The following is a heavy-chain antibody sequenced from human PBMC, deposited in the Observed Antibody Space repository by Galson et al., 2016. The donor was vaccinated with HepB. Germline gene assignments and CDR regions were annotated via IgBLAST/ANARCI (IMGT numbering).Heavy chain of an antibody. J-gene: IGHJ6*02. D-gene: IGHD6-13*01. CDR2: IIPLFVTP. CDR3: ARGQLARNYYRGMDV. V-gene: IGHV1-69*13. CDR1: GDTFNRFP. Sequence: SVKVSCKASGDTFNRFPFSWVRQAPGQGLEWMGGIIPLFVTPNYAQKFQGRVTITADESTSTVYMDLRSLTYDDKAVSYCARGQLARNYYRGMDVWGQGTTVTVS.